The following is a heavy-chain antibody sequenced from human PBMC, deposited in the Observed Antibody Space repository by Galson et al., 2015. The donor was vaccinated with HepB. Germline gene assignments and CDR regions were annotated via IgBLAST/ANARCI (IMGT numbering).Heavy chain of an antibody. D-gene: IGHD3-10*01. V-gene: IGHV3-74*03. CDR3: ARYTSGKGFDD. CDR2: GGGDGTNT. CDR1: GFNLSSYW. J-gene: IGHJ4*02. Sequence: SLRLYCADPGFNLSSYWMHGVRQAPGKGLVWVSNGGGDGTNTKYVDSVKGRFTISRDNAKNTMYLQMKSLRDEETAVYYCARYTSGKGFDDWGQGTLVTVSS.